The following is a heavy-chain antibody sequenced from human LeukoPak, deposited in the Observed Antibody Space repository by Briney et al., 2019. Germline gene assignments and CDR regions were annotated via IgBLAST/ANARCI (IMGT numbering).Heavy chain of an antibody. CDR3: ARVRHCSGGSCYYYYYYGMDV. V-gene: IGHV4-34*01. Sequence: SETLSLTCAVHGGSFSGYYWSWIRQPPGKGLEWIGEINHSGSTNYNPSLKSRVTISIDTSKNQFSLKLSSVTAADTAVYYCARVRHCSGGSCYYYYYYGMDVWGQGTTVTVSS. CDR1: GGSFSGYY. CDR2: INHSGST. D-gene: IGHD2-15*01. J-gene: IGHJ6*02.